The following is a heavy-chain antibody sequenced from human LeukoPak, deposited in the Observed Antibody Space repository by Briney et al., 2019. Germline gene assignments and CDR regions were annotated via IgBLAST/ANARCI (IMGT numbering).Heavy chain of an antibody. D-gene: IGHD3-3*01. CDR2: ISSSSSYV. Sequence: GSLRLSCAASGFTLSSYSMNWVRQAPGKGLEWVSSISSSSSYVYYADSVKGRFTIFRDNAKNSLYLQMNSLRAEDTAVYYCARDLFGVAGVDYWGQGTLVTVSS. CDR3: ARDLFGVAGVDY. V-gene: IGHV3-21*01. J-gene: IGHJ4*02. CDR1: GFTLSSYS.